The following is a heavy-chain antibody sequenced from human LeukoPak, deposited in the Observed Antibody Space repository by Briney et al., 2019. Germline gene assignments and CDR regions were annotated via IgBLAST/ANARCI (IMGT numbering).Heavy chain of an antibody. D-gene: IGHD7-27*01. CDR2: IIPILGIA. Sequence: ASVKVSCKASGGTFTSYAISWVRQAPGQGLEWMGRIIPILGIANYAQKFQGRVTITADKSTSTAYMELSSLRSEDTAVYYCARDLGSPYYYGMDVWGQGTTVTVSS. CDR1: GGTFTSYA. J-gene: IGHJ6*02. V-gene: IGHV1-69*04. CDR3: ARDLGSPYYYGMDV.